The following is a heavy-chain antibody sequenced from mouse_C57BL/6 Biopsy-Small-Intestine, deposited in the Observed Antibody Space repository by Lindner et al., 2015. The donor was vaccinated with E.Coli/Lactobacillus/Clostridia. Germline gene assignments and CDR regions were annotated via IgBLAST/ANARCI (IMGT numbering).Heavy chain of an antibody. V-gene: IGHV1-80*01. CDR3: ARSLFTTVVAGDYAMDY. D-gene: IGHD1-1*01. J-gene: IGHJ4*01. CDR1: GYAFSSYW. CDR2: IYPGDGDT. Sequence: VQLQESGAELAKPGASVKLSCKASGYAFSSYWMNWVKRRPGKGLEWIGQIYPGDGDTNYNGKFKGKATLTADKSSSTAYMQLSSLTTEDSAIYYCARSLFTTVVAGDYAMDYWGQGTSVTVSS.